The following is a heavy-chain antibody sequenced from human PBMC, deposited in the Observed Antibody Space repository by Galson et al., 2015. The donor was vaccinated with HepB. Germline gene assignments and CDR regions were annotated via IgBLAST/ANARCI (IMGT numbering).Heavy chain of an antibody. J-gene: IGHJ4*02. CDR2: ISSSSSYI. CDR3: ARSKLPNQLYCSSTSCYSPRPGY. Sequence: SLRLSCAASGFTFSSYSMNWVRQAPGKGLEWVSSISSSSSYIYYADSVKGRFTISRDNAKNSLYLQMNSLRAEDTAVYYCARSKLPNQLYCSSTSCYSPRPGYWGQGTLVTVSS. D-gene: IGHD2-2*01. CDR1: GFTFSSYS. V-gene: IGHV3-21*01.